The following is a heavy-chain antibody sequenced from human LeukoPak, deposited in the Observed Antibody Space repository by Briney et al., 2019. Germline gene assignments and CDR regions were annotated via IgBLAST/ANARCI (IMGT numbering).Heavy chain of an antibody. D-gene: IGHD3-10*01. Sequence: KIGGSLRLSCAASGFTFTNAWMSWVRQAPGKGLDWVGLIKGKTDGGTTDYAAPVKGRFTISRDDSKTTQYLQMNSLKTEDTAVYYCTTGSRGSGSYWDYWGQGTLVTVSS. V-gene: IGHV3-15*01. CDR1: GFTFTNAW. CDR3: TTGSRGSGSYWDY. CDR2: IKGKTDGGTT. J-gene: IGHJ4*02.